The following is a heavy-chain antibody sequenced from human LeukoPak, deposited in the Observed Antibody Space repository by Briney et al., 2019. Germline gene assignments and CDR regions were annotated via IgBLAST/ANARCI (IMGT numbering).Heavy chain of an antibody. Sequence: ASAKVSCKTSGFTFTTYAISWVRQAPRLGLECMGWISAYNGDTNYAQNVQDRVTMTTDTSTSTAYLELRNLRSDDTAVYFCASYRNGAFDIWGQGTTITVSS. V-gene: IGHV1-18*01. CDR2: ISAYNGDT. J-gene: IGHJ3*02. D-gene: IGHD1-14*01. CDR1: GFTFTTYA. CDR3: ASYRNGAFDI.